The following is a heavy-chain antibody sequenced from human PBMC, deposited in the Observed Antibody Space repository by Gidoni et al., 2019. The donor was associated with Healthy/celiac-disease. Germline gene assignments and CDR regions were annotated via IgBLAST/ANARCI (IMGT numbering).Heavy chain of an antibody. CDR1: GYTFTSYY. CDR2: INPSGGST. CDR3: ARDIVGATPAWGAFDI. V-gene: IGHV1-46*01. J-gene: IGHJ3*02. Sequence: QVQLVQSGAEVKKPGASVKVSCKASGYTFTSYYMHWVRQAPGQGLEWMGIINPSGGSTSYAQKFQGRVTMTRDTATSTVYMELSSLRSEDTAVYYCARDIVGATPAWGAFDIWGQGTMVTVSS. D-gene: IGHD1-26*01.